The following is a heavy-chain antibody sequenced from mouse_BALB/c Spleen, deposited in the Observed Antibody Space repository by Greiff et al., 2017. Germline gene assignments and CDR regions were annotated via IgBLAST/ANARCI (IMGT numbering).Heavy chain of an antibody. CDR2: ISYRGST. Sequence: VQLQQSGPSLVKPSQTLSLTCSVTGDSITSGYWNWIRKCPGNKLEYMGYISYRGSTYYNPSLKSRISITRDTSKNQYYLQLNSVTTEDTATYYCARFYYDYDEGYFDYWGQGTTLTVSS. CDR1: GDSITSGY. J-gene: IGHJ2*01. D-gene: IGHD2-4*01. V-gene: IGHV3-8*02. CDR3: ARFYYDYDEGYFDY.